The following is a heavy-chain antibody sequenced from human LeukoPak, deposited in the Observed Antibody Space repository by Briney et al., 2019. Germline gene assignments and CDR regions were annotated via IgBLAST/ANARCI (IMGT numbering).Heavy chain of an antibody. Sequence: SETLSLTCAVSGGSISSNNWWGWVRQPPGKGLEWIGEIYHSGSPNYNPSLKSRVTISVDKSRNHFSLNPSSVTAADTAVYYCARVNINNWHSCDYWGQGTLVTVSS. D-gene: IGHD1-1*01. CDR2: IYHSGSP. CDR3: ARVNINNWHSCDY. V-gene: IGHV4-4*02. CDR1: GGSISSNNW. J-gene: IGHJ4*02.